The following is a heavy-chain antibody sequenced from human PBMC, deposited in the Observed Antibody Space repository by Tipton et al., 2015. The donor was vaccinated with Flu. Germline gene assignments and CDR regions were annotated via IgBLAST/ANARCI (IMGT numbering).Heavy chain of an antibody. D-gene: IGHD5-12*01. Sequence: TLSLTCTVSGDSISRGSYFWTWIRQPAGKGLEWIGRMYSSGSTIYNPSLKSRVTISVDTSKNQFSLKLSSVTAADTAIYYCARDLRGYSGYTGGDGFDIWGQGTMVTVSS. CDR1: GDSISRGSYF. CDR3: ARDLRGYSGYTGGDGFDI. CDR2: MYSSGST. V-gene: IGHV4-61*02. J-gene: IGHJ3*02.